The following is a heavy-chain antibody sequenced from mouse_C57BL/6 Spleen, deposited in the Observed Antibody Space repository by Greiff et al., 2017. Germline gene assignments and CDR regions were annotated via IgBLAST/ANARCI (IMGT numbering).Heavy chain of an antibody. CDR2: INPYNGDT. CDR1: GYSFTGYF. J-gene: IGHJ4*01. Sequence: EVQLKQSGPELVKPGDSVKISCKASGYSFTGYFMNWVMQSHGKSLEWIGRINPYNGDTFYNQKFKGKATLTVDKSSSTAHMELRSLTSEDSAVYYCAGITTVPATGYAMDYWGQGTSVTVSS. D-gene: IGHD1-1*01. CDR3: AGITTVPATGYAMDY. V-gene: IGHV1-20*01.